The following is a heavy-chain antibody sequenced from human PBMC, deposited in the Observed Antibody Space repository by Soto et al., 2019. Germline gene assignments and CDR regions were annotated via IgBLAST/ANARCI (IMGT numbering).Heavy chain of an antibody. CDR2: INPNSGGT. CDR3: ARGGGRVPAAIGFDY. Sequence: ASVKVSCKASGYTFTGYYMHWVRQAPGQGLEWMGWINPNSGGTNYAQKFQGRVTMTRDTSISTAYMELSRLRSDDTAVYYCARGGGRVPAAIGFDYWGQGTLVPVSS. CDR1: GYTFTGYY. V-gene: IGHV1-2*02. J-gene: IGHJ4*02. D-gene: IGHD2-2*02.